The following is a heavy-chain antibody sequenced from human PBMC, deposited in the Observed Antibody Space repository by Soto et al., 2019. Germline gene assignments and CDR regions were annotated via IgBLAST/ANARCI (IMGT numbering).Heavy chain of an antibody. Sequence: SVKLSCKASAATFSSYAISWVRQAPGQGPEWMGGIIPIFGTANYAQKFQGSVTITADESTSTAYMELSSLRSEDTAVYYCARDQGQSAFGAANWFDPWGQETLVTVSS. CDR1: AATFSSYA. CDR3: ARDQGQSAFGAANWFDP. CDR2: IIPIFGTA. V-gene: IGHV1-69*13. J-gene: IGHJ5*02. D-gene: IGHD3-10*01.